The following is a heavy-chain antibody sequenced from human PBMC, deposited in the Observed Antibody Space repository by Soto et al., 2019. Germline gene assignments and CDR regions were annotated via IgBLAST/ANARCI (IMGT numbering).Heavy chain of an antibody. CDR1: GGSISSYY. D-gene: IGHD6-13*01. Sequence: SETLSLTCTVSGGSISSYYWSWIRQPPGKGLEWIGYIYYSGSTNYNPSLKSRVTISVDTSKNQFSLKLSSVTAADTAVYYCARLRMHRYSSSWYVGRWFDPWGRGTLVTVSS. V-gene: IGHV4-59*01. CDR3: ARLRMHRYSSSWYVGRWFDP. J-gene: IGHJ5*02. CDR2: IYYSGST.